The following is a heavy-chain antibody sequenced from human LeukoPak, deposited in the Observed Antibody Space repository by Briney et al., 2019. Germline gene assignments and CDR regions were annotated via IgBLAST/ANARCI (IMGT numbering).Heavy chain of an antibody. Sequence: SETLSLTCVVSGGSLSTHHWSWLRQSPGRGLEWIGYISDSGSTNYNPSLKSRVTMSVDTSKNQFSLMLSSVTAADTAVYYCARGYDSSAYYPFNYWGQGTLVTVSS. J-gene: IGHJ4*02. V-gene: IGHV4-59*11. CDR1: GGSLSTHH. D-gene: IGHD3-22*01. CDR3: ARGYDSSAYYPFNY. CDR2: ISDSGST.